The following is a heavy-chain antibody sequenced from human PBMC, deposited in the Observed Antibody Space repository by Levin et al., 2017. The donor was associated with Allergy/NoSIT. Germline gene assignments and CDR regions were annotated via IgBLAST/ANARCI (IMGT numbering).Heavy chain of an antibody. J-gene: IGHJ4*02. CDR3: ASGPISDY. D-gene: IGHD3-3*01. V-gene: IGHV3-48*03. Sequence: SCEASGFSFVTYEMTWVRQAPGKGLEWIAYINEDSDTIYYADSVKGRFTISRDNAKNSLSLQMDTLRAEDTAVYYCASGPISDYWGRGAQVTVSS. CDR2: INEDSDTI. CDR1: GFSFVTYE.